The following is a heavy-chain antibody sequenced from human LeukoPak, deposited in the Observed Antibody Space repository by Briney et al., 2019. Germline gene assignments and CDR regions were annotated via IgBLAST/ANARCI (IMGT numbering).Heavy chain of an antibody. CDR2: ISYDGSNK. Sequence: GRSLRLSCAASGFTFSSYAMHWVRQAPGKGLEWVAVISYDGSNKYYADSVKGRFTISRDNSKNTLYLQMNSLRAEDTAVYYCARDSIGQLSFDYRGQGTLVTVSS. V-gene: IGHV3-30-3*01. CDR3: ARDSIGQLSFDY. J-gene: IGHJ4*02. D-gene: IGHD2/OR15-2a*01. CDR1: GFTFSSYA.